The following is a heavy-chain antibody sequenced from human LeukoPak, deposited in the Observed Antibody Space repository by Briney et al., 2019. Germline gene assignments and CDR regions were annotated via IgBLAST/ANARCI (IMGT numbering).Heavy chain of an antibody. CDR1: GFTFSSYS. CDR3: AKDWSADWSNWFDS. Sequence: SGGSLRLSCAASGFTFSSYSMHWVRQAPGKGLEWVAFTRPDGSNKHYGDSVQGRFTISRDNSRNTLYLQMNSLRVEDTAMYYCAKDWSADWSNWFDSWGPGSLVTVSS. CDR2: TRPDGSNK. D-gene: IGHD3-3*01. V-gene: IGHV3-30*02. J-gene: IGHJ5*01.